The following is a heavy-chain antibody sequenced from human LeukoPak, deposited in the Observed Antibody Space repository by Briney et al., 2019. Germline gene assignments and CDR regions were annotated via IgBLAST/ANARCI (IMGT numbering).Heavy chain of an antibody. V-gene: IGHV1-8*01. Sequence: ASVRVSCKASGYTFTIYDIVWGRQASGQGREWMGWMNPNSGHTGYAQKFQGRVTMTRTTSISTAYMELTSLTSEDSAVYYCARSIVGVRKRNDYWGQGTLVTVSS. J-gene: IGHJ4*02. CDR3: ARSIVGVRKRNDY. D-gene: IGHD1-26*01. CDR2: MNPNSGHT. CDR1: GYTFTIYD.